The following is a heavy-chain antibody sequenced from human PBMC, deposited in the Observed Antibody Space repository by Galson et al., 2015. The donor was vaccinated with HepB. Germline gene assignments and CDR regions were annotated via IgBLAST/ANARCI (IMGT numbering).Heavy chain of an antibody. V-gene: IGHV3-74*01. J-gene: IGHJ6*02. Sequence: SLRLSCAASGFTFSNYWMYWVRQAPGKGLVWVSRINRDGTSTTYADSVKGRFTISRDNAKNTLYLQMNSLRAEDTAVYYCASSLVVAAWDYHYGMDVWGQGTTVTVSS. CDR2: INRDGTST. CDR1: GFTFSNYW. CDR3: ASSLVVAAWDYHYGMDV. D-gene: IGHD2-15*01.